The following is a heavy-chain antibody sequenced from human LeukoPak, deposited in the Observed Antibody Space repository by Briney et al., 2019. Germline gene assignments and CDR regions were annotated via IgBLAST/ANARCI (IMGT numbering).Heavy chain of an antibody. Sequence: GRCLRLSCAASGFTVISNYMSWVPQAPGKGLDWLSAIYSGGSAYYADSVKGRFTISRDNSKNTLYLHMNSLRAEDTAVYYCARFVINSSGYYDYFDYWGQGTLVTVSS. J-gene: IGHJ4*02. V-gene: IGHV3-66*01. CDR2: IYSGGSA. CDR1: GFTVISNY. CDR3: ARFVINSSGYYDYFDY. D-gene: IGHD3-22*01.